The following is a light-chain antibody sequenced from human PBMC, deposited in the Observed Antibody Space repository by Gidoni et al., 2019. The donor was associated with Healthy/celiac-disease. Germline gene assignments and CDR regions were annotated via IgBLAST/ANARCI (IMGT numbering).Light chain of an antibody. Sequence: IVLTQSPGTLSLSPGERATLSCRASQSDRSSYLAWYEQKPGQAPRLLIYGASSRAAGIPDRVSGSGSGTDFTRTIGRLEPEDFAVYYCQQYDTFGQGTKLEIK. CDR1: QSDRSSY. V-gene: IGKV3-20*01. CDR2: GAS. J-gene: IGKJ2*01. CDR3: QQYDT.